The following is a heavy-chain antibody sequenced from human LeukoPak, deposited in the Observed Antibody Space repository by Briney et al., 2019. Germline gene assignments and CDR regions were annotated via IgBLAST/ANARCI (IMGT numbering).Heavy chain of an antibody. CDR2: IIPIFGTA. Sequence: SVKVSCKASGGTFSSYAISWVRQAPGQGLEWMGGIIPIFGTANYAQKFQGRVTITADESTSTAYMELSSLRSEDTAVYYCARVNVEYCSSTSCYIYYYMDVWGKGTTVTVSS. CDR3: ARVNVEYCSSTSCYIYYYMDV. CDR1: GGTFSSYA. V-gene: IGHV1-69*13. J-gene: IGHJ6*03. D-gene: IGHD2-2*02.